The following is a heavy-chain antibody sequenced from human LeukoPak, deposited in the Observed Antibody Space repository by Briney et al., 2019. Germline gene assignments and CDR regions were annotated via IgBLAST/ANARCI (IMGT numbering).Heavy chain of an antibody. CDR3: AGGDYHGSESYANY. CDR1: GGPYRRQY. V-gene: IGHV4-34*01. D-gene: IGHD3-10*01. Sequence: LSDTLSLICAVYGGPYRRQYWGGIRQPPGKAREWIGEINQGGSISYNASLKSRVTISLDTSKNQFSLKLSSVTAADTAVYYCAGGDYHGSESYANYWGQGTLVTVSS. J-gene: IGHJ4*02. CDR2: INQGGSI.